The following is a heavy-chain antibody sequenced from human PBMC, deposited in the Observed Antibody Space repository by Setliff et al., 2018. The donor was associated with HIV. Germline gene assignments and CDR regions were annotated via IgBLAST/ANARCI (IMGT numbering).Heavy chain of an antibody. CDR3: ASAGSGTRAPPRY. Sequence: SETLSLTCAVYGGSFSDYYWTWIRQSPGKGLEWIGEINHRGSTNYNPSLKSRVTISLDTSKNQFSLKLTSVTAADTAVYYCASAGSGTRAPPRYWGQGTLVTVSS. CDR2: INHRGST. V-gene: IGHV4-34*01. CDR1: GGSFSDYY. D-gene: IGHD1-1*01. J-gene: IGHJ4*02.